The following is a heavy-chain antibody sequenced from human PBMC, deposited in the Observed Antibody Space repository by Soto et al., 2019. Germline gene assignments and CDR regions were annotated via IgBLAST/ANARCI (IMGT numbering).Heavy chain of an antibody. CDR1: GFTFSSYA. D-gene: IGHD3-22*01. J-gene: IGHJ4*02. CDR3: AREREYYDSSGTFDY. V-gene: IGHV3-30-3*01. Sequence: GGSLRLSCAASGFTFSSYAMHWVRQAPGKGLEWVAVISYDGSNKYYADFVKGRFTISRDNSKNTLYLQMNSLRAEDTAVYYCAREREYYDSSGTFDYWGQGTLVTVSS. CDR2: ISYDGSNK.